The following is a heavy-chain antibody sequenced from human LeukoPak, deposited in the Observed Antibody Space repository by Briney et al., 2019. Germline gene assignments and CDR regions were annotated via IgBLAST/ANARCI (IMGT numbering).Heavy chain of an antibody. CDR2: IYYSGST. J-gene: IGHJ4*02. D-gene: IGHD1-26*01. Sequence: SETLSLTCTVSGGSISSSSYYWGWIRQPPGKGLEWIGSIYYSGSTYYNPSLKSRVTISVDTSKNQFSLKLSSVTAADTAVYYCASFPVVGAMRRVDCWGQGTLVTVSS. CDR3: ASFPVVGAMRRVDC. V-gene: IGHV4-39*07. CDR1: GGSISSSSYY.